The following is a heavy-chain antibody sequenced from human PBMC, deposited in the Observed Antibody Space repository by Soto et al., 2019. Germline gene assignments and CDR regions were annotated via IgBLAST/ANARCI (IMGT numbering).Heavy chain of an antibody. D-gene: IGHD1-1*01. CDR3: AKSPWEKYNSSWFDH. J-gene: IGHJ5*02. CDR1: GFTFSSYA. Sequence: QVQLVESGGGVVQPGTSLRLSCAASGFTFSSYAVHWVREAPGEGLGWVAAMSSDGTNRYNADSVKGRFTMSRDNSKNTLYLQMNSLRAEDTAVYYCAKSPWEKYNSSWFDHWGQGTLVTVSS. CDR2: MSSDGTNR. V-gene: IGHV3-30*18.